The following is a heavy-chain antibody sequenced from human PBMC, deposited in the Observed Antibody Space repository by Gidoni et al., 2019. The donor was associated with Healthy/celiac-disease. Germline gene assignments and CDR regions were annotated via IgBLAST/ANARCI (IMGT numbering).Heavy chain of an antibody. CDR1: GFTFSSYA. D-gene: IGHD3-16*02. CDR3: AKSIMITCGGVIANY. CDR2: MSGSGGST. V-gene: IGHV3-23*01. J-gene: IGHJ4*02. Sequence: EVQLLESGGGLVQPGGSLRLSCAASGFTFSSYAMSWVRQAPGKGLEWVSAMSGSGGSTYDADSVKGRFTISRDNSKNTLYLQMNSLRAEDTAVYYCAKSIMITCGGVIANYWGQGTLVTVSS.